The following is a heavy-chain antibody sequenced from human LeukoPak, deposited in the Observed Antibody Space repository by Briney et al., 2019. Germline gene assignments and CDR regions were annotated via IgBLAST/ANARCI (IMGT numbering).Heavy chain of an antibody. J-gene: IGHJ6*02. CDR1: GYTFTSYG. V-gene: IGHV1-18*01. D-gene: IGHD3-9*01. CDR3: ARDSPRYFDWLSAYYYYYGMDV. CDR2: ISAYNDNT. Sequence: ASMKVSCKASGYTFTSYGISWVRQAPGQGLEWMGWISAYNDNTNYAQKLQGRVTMTTDTSTSTAYMELRSLRSDDTAVYYCARDSPRYFDWLSAYYYYYGMDVWGQGTTVTVSS.